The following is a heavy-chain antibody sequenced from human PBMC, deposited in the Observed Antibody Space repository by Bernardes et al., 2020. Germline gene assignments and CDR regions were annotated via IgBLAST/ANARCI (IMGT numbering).Heavy chain of an antibody. D-gene: IGHD2-15*01. Sequence: SETLSLTCTVSGGSISSYYWNWIRQPPGQGLEWNGYIYYSWSTNYNSSLKIRVTISVDTSKNQFSLKLSSVTAADTAVYYCARGAASYYYMDVWGKGTTVTVSS. J-gene: IGHJ6*03. CDR1: GGSISSYY. CDR2: IYYSWST. CDR3: ARGAASYYYMDV. V-gene: IGHV4-59*12.